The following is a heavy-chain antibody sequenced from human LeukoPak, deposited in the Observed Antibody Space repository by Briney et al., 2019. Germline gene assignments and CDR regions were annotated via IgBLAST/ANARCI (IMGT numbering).Heavy chain of an antibody. CDR2: MNPNSGNT. Sequence: ASVKVSCEASGYTFTSYDINWVRQATGQGLEWMGWMNPNSGNTGYAQEFQGRVTITRNTSISTAYMELSSLRSEDTAVYYCAKGGVWAGTRYYYYMDVWGKGTTVTVSS. CDR1: GYTFTSYD. J-gene: IGHJ6*03. CDR3: AKGGVWAGTRYYYYMDV. D-gene: IGHD6-19*01. V-gene: IGHV1-8*03.